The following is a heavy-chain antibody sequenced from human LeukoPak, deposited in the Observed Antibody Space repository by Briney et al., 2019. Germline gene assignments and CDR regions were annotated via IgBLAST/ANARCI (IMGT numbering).Heavy chain of an antibody. CDR1: GGSISSSSYY. CDR3: ARHVYGAAAGTGRWFDP. CDR2: INHSGST. J-gene: IGHJ5*02. Sequence: SETLSLTCTVSGGSISSSSYYWSWIRQPPGKGLEWIGEINHSGSTNYNPSLKSRVTISVDTSKNQFSLKLSSVTAADTAVYYCARHVYGAAAGTGRWFDPWGQGTLVTVSS. V-gene: IGHV4-39*01. D-gene: IGHD6-13*01.